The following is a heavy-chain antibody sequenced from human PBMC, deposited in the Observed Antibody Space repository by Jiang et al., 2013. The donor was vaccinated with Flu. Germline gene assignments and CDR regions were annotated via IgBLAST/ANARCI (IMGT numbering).Heavy chain of an antibody. Sequence: GTFSSYAISWVRQAPGQGLEWMGRIIPILGIANYAQKFQGRVTITADKSTSTAYMELSSLRSEDTAVYYCARGSGSSGWYRGFDYWGQGTLVTVSS. V-gene: IGHV1-69*04. CDR2: IIPILGIA. CDR1: GTFSSYA. J-gene: IGHJ4*02. CDR3: ARGSGSSGWYRGFDY. D-gene: IGHD6-19*01.